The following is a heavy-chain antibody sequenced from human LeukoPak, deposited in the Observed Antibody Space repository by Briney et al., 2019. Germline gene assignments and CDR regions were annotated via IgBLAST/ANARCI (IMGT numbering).Heavy chain of an antibody. CDR2: ISYDGSYK. V-gene: IGHV3-30*18. CDR1: GFTFSNYG. D-gene: IGHD6-13*01. J-gene: IGHJ4*02. Sequence: GGSLRLSCAASGFTFSNYGMHWVRQAPGKGPEWVAVISYDGSYKYYTDSVKGRFTISRDNSKNTLHLQMNSLRADDTAVYYCAKSLSDGYDYWGQGTPVTVSS. CDR3: AKSLSDGYDY.